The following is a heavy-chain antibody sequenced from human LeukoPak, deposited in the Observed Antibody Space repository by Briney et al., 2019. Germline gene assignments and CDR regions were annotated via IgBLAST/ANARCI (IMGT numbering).Heavy chain of an antibody. J-gene: IGHJ4*02. D-gene: IGHD6-19*01. CDR2: ISSSGSTI. CDR3: ARVGVAVAGTTGPGTIITSYYFDY. Sequence: GGSLRLSCAASGFTFSSYEMNWVRQAPGKGLEWVSYISSSGSTIYYADSVKGRFTISRDNAKNSLYLQMNSLRAEDTAVYYCARVGVAVAGTTGPGTIITSYYFDYWGQGTLVTVSS. V-gene: IGHV3-48*03. CDR1: GFTFSSYE.